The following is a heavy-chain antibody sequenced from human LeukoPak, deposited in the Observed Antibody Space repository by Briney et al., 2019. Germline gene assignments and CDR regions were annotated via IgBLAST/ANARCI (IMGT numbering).Heavy chain of an antibody. Sequence: GGSLRLSCAASGFTFSSYWMSWVRQAPGKGLEWVANIKKDGSEKYYVDSVKGRFTISRDNAKNSLYLQMNSLRAEDTALYYCATHRGYSYGTAEDFDYWGQGTLVTVSS. CDR3: ATHRGYSYGTAEDFDY. D-gene: IGHD5-18*01. CDR1: GFTFSSYW. CDR2: IKKDGSEK. J-gene: IGHJ4*02. V-gene: IGHV3-7*01.